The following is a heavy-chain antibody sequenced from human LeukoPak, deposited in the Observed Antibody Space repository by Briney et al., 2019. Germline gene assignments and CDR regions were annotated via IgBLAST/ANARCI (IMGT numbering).Heavy chain of an antibody. Sequence: SVKVSCKASGGTFSSYAISWVRPAPGRGLEWIGGIIPIFGTANYAQKFQGRVTITTDESTSTAYMELSSLRSEDTAVYYCARGGDYYYYMDVWGKGTTVTVSS. CDR2: IIPIFGTA. CDR1: GGTFSSYA. D-gene: IGHD3-10*01. J-gene: IGHJ6*03. CDR3: ARGGDYYYYMDV. V-gene: IGHV1-69*05.